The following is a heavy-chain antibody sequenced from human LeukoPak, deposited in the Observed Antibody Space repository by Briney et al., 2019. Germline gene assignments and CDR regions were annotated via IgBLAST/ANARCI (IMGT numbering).Heavy chain of an antibody. CDR3: ARGLASGSPGAFDI. CDR1: GFTFSTYS. CDR2: ISSTSSYI. V-gene: IGHV3-21*01. Sequence: GGSLRLSCAASGFTFSTYSMNWVRQAPGKGLEWVSSISSTSSYIYYADSVKGRFTISRDNAQKSLYLQMNSLRAEDTAMYYCARGLASGSPGAFDIWGQGTMVTVSS. D-gene: IGHD1-26*01. J-gene: IGHJ3*02.